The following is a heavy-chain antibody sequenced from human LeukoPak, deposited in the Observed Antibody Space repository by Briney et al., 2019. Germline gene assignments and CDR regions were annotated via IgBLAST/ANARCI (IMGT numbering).Heavy chain of an antibody. V-gene: IGHV3-30*04. CDR2: ISYDGSNE. D-gene: IGHD6-6*01. Sequence: AGGSLRLSCAASRFTFSSYVMHWVRQAPAKGLDWVAIISYDGSNEYYADSVKGRFTISRDNSKNTLYLQMNSLRAADTAVHYCARDKGTSYLSAFYYWGQGTLGTVSS. CDR1: RFTFSSYV. CDR3: ARDKGTSYLSAFYY. J-gene: IGHJ4*02.